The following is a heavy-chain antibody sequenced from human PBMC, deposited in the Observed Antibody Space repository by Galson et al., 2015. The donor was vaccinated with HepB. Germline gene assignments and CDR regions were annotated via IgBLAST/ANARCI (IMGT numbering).Heavy chain of an antibody. V-gene: IGHV3-74*01. CDR1: GFTFSSHW. CDR2: IYNDGSRT. Sequence: SLRLSCAASGFTFSSHWMHWVRQAPGKGLVWVSHIYNDGSRTYYVDSVKGRFTISRDNAKNTLYLQMNSLRAEDTAVYYCTRELRLSGYYYGMDVWGQGTTVTVSS. J-gene: IGHJ6*02. D-gene: IGHD3-16*02. CDR3: TRELRLSGYYYGMDV.